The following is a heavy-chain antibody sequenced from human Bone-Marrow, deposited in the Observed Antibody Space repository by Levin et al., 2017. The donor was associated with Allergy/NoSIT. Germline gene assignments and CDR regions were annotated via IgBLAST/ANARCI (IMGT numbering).Heavy chain of an antibody. CDR1: GFNFNTYA. Sequence: GGSLRLSCAASGFNFNTYAMHWVRQAPGKGLEWVAVISYDGSEQHYADSVKGRFIVSRDNSQNTLYLQMRSLTPGDTALYYCARAPAQFDYWGQGTPVTVSS. CDR2: ISYDGSEQ. V-gene: IGHV3-30*04. CDR3: ARAPAQFDY. J-gene: IGHJ4*02.